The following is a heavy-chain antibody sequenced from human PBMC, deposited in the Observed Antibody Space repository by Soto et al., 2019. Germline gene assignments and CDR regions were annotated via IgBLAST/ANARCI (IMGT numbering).Heavy chain of an antibody. D-gene: IGHD6-19*01. Sequence: QITFKESGPTLVKPTQTLTLTCTFSGFSLSTSGVGVGWIRQPPGKALEWLALIYWNDDKRYSPSLKSRLTITKDTSKNQVVLTMTNMDPVDTATYYCAHSRIAVAGTDAFDIWGQGTMVTVSS. V-gene: IGHV2-5*01. CDR3: AHSRIAVAGTDAFDI. CDR2: IYWNDDK. CDR1: GFSLSTSGVG. J-gene: IGHJ3*02.